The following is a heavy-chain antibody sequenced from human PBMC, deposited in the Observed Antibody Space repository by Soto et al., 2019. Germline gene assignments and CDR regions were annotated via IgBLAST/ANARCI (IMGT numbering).Heavy chain of an antibody. D-gene: IGHD6-6*01. J-gene: IGHJ6*02. CDR1: GFTFSSYS. Sequence: GGSLRLSCAASGFTFSSYSMNWVRQAPGKGLEWVSSISSSSSYIYYADSVKGRFTISRDNAKNSLYLQMNSLRAEDTAVYYCARAQEGIAARPTRGYYYYYGMDVWGQGTTVTVSS. CDR3: ARAQEGIAARPTRGYYYYYGMDV. CDR2: ISSSSSYI. V-gene: IGHV3-21*01.